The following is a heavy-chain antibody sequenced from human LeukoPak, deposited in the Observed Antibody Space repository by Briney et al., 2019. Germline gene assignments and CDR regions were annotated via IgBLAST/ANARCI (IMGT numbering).Heavy chain of an antibody. CDR2: IFHSGTT. V-gene: IGHV4-39*01. CDR3: ARLTDS. CDR1: GGSIIDNSFY. J-gene: IGHJ4*02. Sequence: PSETLSLTCTVTGGSIIDNSFYWGWIRQPPGKGLEWIGRIFHSGTTNYNPSLERRATIAVDTSKNQFSLRLTSVTAADTALYYCARLTDSWGQGTLVTVSS.